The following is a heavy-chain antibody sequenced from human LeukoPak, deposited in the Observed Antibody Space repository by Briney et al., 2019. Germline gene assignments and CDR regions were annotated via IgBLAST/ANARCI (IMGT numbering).Heavy chain of an antibody. CDR3: AGPGGTGTTKYYYGMDV. D-gene: IGHD1-7*01. V-gene: IGHV3-69-1*01. Sequence: PGGSLRLSCAASGFTVSNNYMIWVRQAPGKGLEWVSSISSSSYIYYADSVKGRFTISRDNAKNSLYLQMNSLRAEDTAVYYCAGPGGTGTTKYYYGMDVWGQGTTVTVSS. CDR2: ISSSSYI. J-gene: IGHJ6*02. CDR1: GFTVSNNY.